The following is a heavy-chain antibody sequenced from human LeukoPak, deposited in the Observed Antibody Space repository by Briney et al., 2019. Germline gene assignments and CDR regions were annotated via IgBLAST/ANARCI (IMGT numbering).Heavy chain of an antibody. J-gene: IGHJ5*02. CDR2: ISSSSSYI. Sequence: PGGSLRLSCAASGFTFDDYAMHWVRQAPGKGLEWVSSISSSSSYIYYADSVKGRFTISRDNAKNSLYLQMNSLRLEDTAVYYCARYSEDYDFWSGPPPWGQGTLVTVSS. D-gene: IGHD3-3*01. CDR3: ARYSEDYDFWSGPPP. V-gene: IGHV3-21*01. CDR1: GFTFDDYA.